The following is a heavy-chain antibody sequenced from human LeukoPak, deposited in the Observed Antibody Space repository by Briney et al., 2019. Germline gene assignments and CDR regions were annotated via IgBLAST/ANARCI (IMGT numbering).Heavy chain of an antibody. CDR3: ARVQVLIVPAAINY. V-gene: IGHV1-18*01. CDR2: ISTYNGKT. D-gene: IGHD2-2*01. J-gene: IGHJ4*02. Sequence: ASVTVSCMASGYTFTTYGINWVRQAPGQGLEWVGWISTYNGKTNYAQKFQGRVTMTTDTSTSTAYMELRTLRSDDTAVYFCARVQVLIVPAAINYWGQGTLVTVSS. CDR1: GYTFTTYG.